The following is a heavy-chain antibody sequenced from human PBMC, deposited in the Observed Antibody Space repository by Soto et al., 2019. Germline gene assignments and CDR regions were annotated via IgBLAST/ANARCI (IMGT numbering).Heavy chain of an antibody. CDR2: ISYDGSNK. Sequence: GGSLRLSCAASGFTFSSYGMHWVRQAPGKGLEWVAVISYDGSNKYYADSVKGRFTISRDNSKKMLYLQMNSLRSEDTAVYYCAKRVLYSTSSPHLDSWGQGTLVTVSS. J-gene: IGHJ4*02. V-gene: IGHV3-30*18. CDR1: GFTFSSYG. D-gene: IGHD6-6*01. CDR3: AKRVLYSTSSPHLDS.